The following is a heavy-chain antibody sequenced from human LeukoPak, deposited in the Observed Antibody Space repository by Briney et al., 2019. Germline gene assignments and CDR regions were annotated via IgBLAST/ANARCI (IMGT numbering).Heavy chain of an antibody. D-gene: IGHD6-19*01. CDR3: ARGKLALIAVADY. CDR2: ISSSSSTI. V-gene: IGHV3-48*01. Sequence: GGSLRLSCAASGFTFSSYSMNWVRQAPGKGLEWVSYISSSSSTIYYADSVKGRFTISRDNSENTLYLQMSGLRAEDTAVYYCARGKLALIAVADYWGQGTLVTVSS. J-gene: IGHJ4*02. CDR1: GFTFSSYS.